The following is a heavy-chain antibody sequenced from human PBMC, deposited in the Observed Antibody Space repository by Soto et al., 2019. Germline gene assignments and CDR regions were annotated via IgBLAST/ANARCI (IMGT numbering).Heavy chain of an antibody. D-gene: IGHD3-16*01. CDR3: AKENGGGRYYYYMDV. J-gene: IGHJ6*03. V-gene: IGHV3-23*01. Sequence: EVQLLESGGGLVQPGGSLRLSCAASGFTFSSYAMSWVRQAPGKGLEWVSAISGSGGSTYYADSVKGRLTISRDKSKNTLYLQRNSLRAEDTAIYYCAKENGGGRYYYYMDVWGKGTTVTVSS. CDR2: ISGSGGST. CDR1: GFTFSSYA.